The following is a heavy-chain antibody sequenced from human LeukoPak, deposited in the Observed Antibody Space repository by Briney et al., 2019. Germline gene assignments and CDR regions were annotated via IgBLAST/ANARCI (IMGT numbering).Heavy chain of an antibody. CDR2: ISSSSSTI. J-gene: IGHJ3*02. Sequence: PGGSLRLSCAASGFTFSSYSMNWVRQAPGKGLEGVSYISSSSSTIYYADSVKGRFTISRDNAKNSLYLQMNSLRAEDTAVYYCARGCYGSGVLGAFDIWGQGTMVTVSS. D-gene: IGHD3-10*01. V-gene: IGHV3-48*04. CDR1: GFTFSSYS. CDR3: ARGCYGSGVLGAFDI.